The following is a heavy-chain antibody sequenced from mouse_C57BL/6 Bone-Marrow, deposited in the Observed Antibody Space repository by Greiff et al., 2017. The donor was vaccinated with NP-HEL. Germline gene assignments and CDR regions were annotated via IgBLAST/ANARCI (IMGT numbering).Heavy chain of an antibody. CDR2: INYDGSST. CDR1: GFTFSDYY. CDR3: ARDDAPYYAVDY. J-gene: IGHJ4*01. Sequence: EVKLVESEGGLVQPGSSMKLSCTASGFTFSDYYMAWVRQVPEKGLEWVANINYDGSSTYYLDSLKSRFIISRDNAKNILYLQMSSLKSEDTATYYCARDDAPYYAVDYWGQGTSVTVSS. V-gene: IGHV5-16*01.